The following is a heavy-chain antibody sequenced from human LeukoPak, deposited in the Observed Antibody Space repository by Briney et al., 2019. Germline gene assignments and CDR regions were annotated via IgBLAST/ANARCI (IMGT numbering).Heavy chain of an antibody. CDR3: AGQMTIFGVVEDRFDP. Sequence: SETLSLTCTVSDGSISSYYWSWIRQPPGKGLEGIGYIYYSGSTNYNPSLTSRVTISVDTSKNQFSLKLNSVTAADTAVYYCAGQMTIFGVVEDRFDPWGQGILVTVSS. CDR2: IYYSGST. V-gene: IGHV4-59*08. D-gene: IGHD3-3*01. CDR1: DGSISSYY. J-gene: IGHJ5*02.